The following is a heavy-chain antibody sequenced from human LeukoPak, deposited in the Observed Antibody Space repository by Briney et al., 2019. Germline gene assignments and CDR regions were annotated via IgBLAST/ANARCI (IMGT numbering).Heavy chain of an antibody. CDR2: IYHSGST. J-gene: IGHJ4*02. CDR3: ARGKNYGDYED. D-gene: IGHD4-17*01. Sequence: PSETLSLTCAVSGGSISSGGYSWSWIRQPPGKGLEWIGYIYHSGSTYYNPSLKSRVTISVDRSKNQFSLKLSSVTAADTAVYYCARGKNYGDYEDWGQGTLVTVSS. V-gene: IGHV4-30-2*01. CDR1: GGSISSGGYS.